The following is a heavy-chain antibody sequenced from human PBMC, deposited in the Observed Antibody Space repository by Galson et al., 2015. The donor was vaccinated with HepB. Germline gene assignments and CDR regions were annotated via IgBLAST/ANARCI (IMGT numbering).Heavy chain of an antibody. D-gene: IGHD3-3*01. CDR1: GFSLSTSGVG. CDR2: IYWDDDK. CDR3: AHIRDLTYYDFWGAPGFDP. Sequence: PALVKPTQTLTLTCTFSGFSLSTSGVGVGWIRQPPGKALEWLALIYWDDDKRYSPSLKSRLTITKDTSKNQVVLTMTNMDPVDTATYYCAHIRDLTYYDFWGAPGFDPWGQGTLVTVSS. J-gene: IGHJ5*02. V-gene: IGHV2-5*02.